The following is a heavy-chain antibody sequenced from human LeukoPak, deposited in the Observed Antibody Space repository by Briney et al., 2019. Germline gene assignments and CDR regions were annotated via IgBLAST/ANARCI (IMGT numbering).Heavy chain of an antibody. CDR2: IYSGGST. CDR1: GFTVSSNY. CDR3: GRGGGVTVTAAFGD. Sequence: GGSLRLSCAASGFTVSSNYMSWVRQAPGKGLEWVSVIYSGGSTYYADSVKGRFTISRDNSKNTLYLQMNSLRAEDTAVYYCGRGGGVTVTAAFGDWSQASLVTVPS. J-gene: IGHJ4*02. V-gene: IGHV3-53*01. D-gene: IGHD2-21*02.